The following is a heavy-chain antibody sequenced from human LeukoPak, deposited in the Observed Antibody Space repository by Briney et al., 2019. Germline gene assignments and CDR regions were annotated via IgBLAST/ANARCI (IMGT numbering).Heavy chain of an antibody. CDR3: ATPNDAFNM. Sequence: PSETLSLTCAVSGGSISNENWWSWVRQPPGKGLEWIGEIHYRGGTNYNPSLRSRVTISVDTSKNQFSPKMTSVTAADTAVYYCATPNDAFNMWGQGTMVTVSS. CDR1: GGSISNENW. V-gene: IGHV4-4*02. J-gene: IGHJ3*02. CDR2: IHYRGGT.